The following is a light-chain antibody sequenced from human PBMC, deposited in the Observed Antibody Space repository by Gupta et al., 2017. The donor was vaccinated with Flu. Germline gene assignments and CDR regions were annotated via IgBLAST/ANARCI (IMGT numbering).Light chain of an antibody. Sequence: EVVLTQSPATLSLSPGDRAVLSCRASQSVSPSFAWYQQKPGQAPRLLMYDASRRAAGIPARFSGSGSGTDFTLTIRTLEPVDFAVYYCQQRSDLPMYTFGQGTKLEIK. CDR1: QSVSPS. CDR3: QQRSDLPMYT. CDR2: DAS. V-gene: IGKV3-11*01. J-gene: IGKJ2*01.